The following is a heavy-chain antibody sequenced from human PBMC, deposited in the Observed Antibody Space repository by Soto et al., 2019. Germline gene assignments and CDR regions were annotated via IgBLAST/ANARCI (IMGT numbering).Heavy chain of an antibody. Sequence: GGSLRLSCAASRLTFGRYAMSWVRQAPGKGLEWVSGISGRGTSTYYADSVKGRFTISRDNSNNTPYLQMDNLRAEDTAVYYCAKAFYREEDGYNSFDYWGQGTIVTVSS. CDR3: AKAFYREEDGYNSFDY. CDR2: ISGRGTST. CDR1: RLTFGRYA. D-gene: IGHD2-21*01. J-gene: IGHJ4*02. V-gene: IGHV3-23*01.